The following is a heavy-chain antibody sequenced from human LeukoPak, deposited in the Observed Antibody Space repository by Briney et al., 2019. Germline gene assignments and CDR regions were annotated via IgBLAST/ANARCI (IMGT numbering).Heavy chain of an antibody. CDR1: GYTFTTSG. CDR3: ARGTWSDAFDI. D-gene: IGHD6-13*01. J-gene: IGHJ3*02. V-gene: IGHV1-18*01. CDR2: ISAYNGNT. Sequence: ASVKVSCKASGYTFTTSGISWVRQAPGQGLEWMGWISAYNGNTNYAQKLQGRVTMTTDTSTTTAYMEHRSLRSDDTTVYYCARGTWSDAFDIWGQGTMLTVSS.